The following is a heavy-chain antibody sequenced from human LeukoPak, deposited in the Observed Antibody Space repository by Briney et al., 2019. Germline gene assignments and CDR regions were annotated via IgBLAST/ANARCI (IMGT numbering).Heavy chain of an antibody. Sequence: RRSLSPSRAASGFAFSDFSINWVRQAPGKGLEWVSYLGTSSSSIFYADSVKGRFTISRDNAKNSLYLQMNSLRDEDTAVYYCARDHDYAFVYWGQGTLVTVS. D-gene: IGHD4-17*01. CDR1: GFAFSDFS. J-gene: IGHJ4*02. CDR2: LGTSSSSI. V-gene: IGHV3-48*02. CDR3: ARDHDYAFVY.